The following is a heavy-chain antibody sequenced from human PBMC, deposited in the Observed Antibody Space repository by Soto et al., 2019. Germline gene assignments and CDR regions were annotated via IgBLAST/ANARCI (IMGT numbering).Heavy chain of an antibody. J-gene: IGHJ4*02. CDR1: GFTFTSSA. CDR2: IVVGSGNT. CDR3: AADKGSGSYYDY. D-gene: IGHD1-26*01. Sequence: GASVKVSCKASGFTFTSSAVQWVRQARGQRLEWVGWIVVGSGNTNYAQKFQERVTITRDMSTSTAYMELSSLRSEDTAVYYCAADKGSGSYYDYWGQGTLVTSPQ. V-gene: IGHV1-58*01.